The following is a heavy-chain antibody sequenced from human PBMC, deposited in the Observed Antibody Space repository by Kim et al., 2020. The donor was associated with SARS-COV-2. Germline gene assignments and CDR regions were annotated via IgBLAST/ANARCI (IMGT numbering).Heavy chain of an antibody. Sequence: ASVKVSCKASGYTFTSYAMNWVRQAPGQGLEWMGWINTNTGNPTYAQGFTGRFVFSLDTSVSTAYLQISSLKAEDTAVYYCARVPARLLSYYYYMDVWGKGTTVTVSS. J-gene: IGHJ6*03. CDR2: INTNTGNP. V-gene: IGHV7-4-1*02. D-gene: IGHD6-6*01. CDR3: ARVPARLLSYYYYMDV. CDR1: GYTFTSYA.